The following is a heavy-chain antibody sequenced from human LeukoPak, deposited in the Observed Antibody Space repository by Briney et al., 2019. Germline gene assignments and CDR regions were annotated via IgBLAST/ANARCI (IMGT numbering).Heavy chain of an antibody. Sequence: ASVTVSCKASGGTFSSYAISWVRQAPGQGLEWMGRINPNSGDTNYAQNFQGRVTMTRDTSISTAYMELSRLRSDDTAVYYCARDYCSSTSCLFDCWGQGTLVTVSS. CDR3: ARDYCSSTSCLFDC. D-gene: IGHD2-2*01. V-gene: IGHV1-2*06. CDR2: INPNSGDT. CDR1: GGTFSSYA. J-gene: IGHJ4*02.